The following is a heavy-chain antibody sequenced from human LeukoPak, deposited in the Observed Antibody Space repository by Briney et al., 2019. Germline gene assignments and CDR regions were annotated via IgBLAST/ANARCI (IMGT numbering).Heavy chain of an antibody. D-gene: IGHD4-17*01. Sequence: TLSLTSTLSGGSISSGGYYWSWILHHPVKGLEWIGHFYYSGSTHYNPSLKSRVTISVDTSKNQFSLKLSSVTAADTAVYYCARGHLLERDYVVRTNYNWFDPWGQGTLVTVSS. V-gene: IGHV4-31*03. CDR2: FYYSGST. J-gene: IGHJ5*02. CDR1: GGSISSGGYY. CDR3: ARGHLLERDYVVRTNYNWFDP.